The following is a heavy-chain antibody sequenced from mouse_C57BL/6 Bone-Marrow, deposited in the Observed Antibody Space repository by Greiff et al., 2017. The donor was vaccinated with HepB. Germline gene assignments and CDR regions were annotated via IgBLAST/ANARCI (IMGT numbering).Heavy chain of an antibody. CDR3: ARDGNYYFDY. Sequence: EVKLLESGPGLVKPSQSLSLTCSVTGYSITSGYYWNWIRQFPGNKLEWMGYISYDGSNKYNPSLKNRISITRDTSKNQFFLKLNSVTTEDTATYYCARDGNYYFDYWGQGTTLTVSS. V-gene: IGHV3-6*01. CDR1: GYSITSGYY. J-gene: IGHJ2*01. D-gene: IGHD2-1*01. CDR2: ISYDGSN.